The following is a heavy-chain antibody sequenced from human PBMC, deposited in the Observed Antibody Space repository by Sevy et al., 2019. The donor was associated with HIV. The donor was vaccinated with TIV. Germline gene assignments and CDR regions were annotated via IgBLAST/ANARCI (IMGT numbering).Heavy chain of an antibody. Sequence: GGSLRLSCAASRFTFSNYAMAWVRQAPGKGLEWVSAISGSGGSTYYADSVKGRFTISRDNSKNTLYLQMNSLGAEDTAVYYCAKISGSSWRGYFDFWGQGTLVTVSS. V-gene: IGHV3-23*01. CDR2: ISGSGGST. CDR1: RFTFSNYA. J-gene: IGHJ4*02. D-gene: IGHD6-13*01. CDR3: AKISGSSWRGYFDF.